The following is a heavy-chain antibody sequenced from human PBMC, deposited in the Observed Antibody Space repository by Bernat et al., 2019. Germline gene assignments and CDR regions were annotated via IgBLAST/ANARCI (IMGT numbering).Heavy chain of an antibody. CDR1: GGSISSYY. CDR3: ASHDYGDRGAFDY. V-gene: IGHV4-59*08. J-gene: IGHJ4*02. D-gene: IGHD4-17*01. CDR2: IYYSGST. Sequence: QVQLQESGPGLVKPSETLSLTCTVSGGSISSYYWSWIRQPPGKGLEWIGYIYYSGSTNYNPSLKSRVTISVDTSKNQFSLKLSSVTAADTAVYYCASHDYGDRGAFDYWGQGTLVTVSS.